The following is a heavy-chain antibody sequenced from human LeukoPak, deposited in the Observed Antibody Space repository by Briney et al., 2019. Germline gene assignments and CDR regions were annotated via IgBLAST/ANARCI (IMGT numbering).Heavy chain of an antibody. Sequence: SETLSLTCTVSGGSISSGGYYWSWIRQHPGKGLEWIGYIYYSGSTYYNPSLKSRVTISVDTSKNQFSLKLTSVSAADTAVYHCARGRTGAAALGFWGPGTLVTVSS. D-gene: IGHD2-2*01. V-gene: IGHV4-31*03. J-gene: IGHJ4*02. CDR1: GGSISSGGYY. CDR3: ARGRTGAAALGF. CDR2: IYYSGST.